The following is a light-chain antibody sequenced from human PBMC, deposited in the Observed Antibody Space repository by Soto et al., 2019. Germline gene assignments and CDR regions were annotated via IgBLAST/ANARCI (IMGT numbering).Light chain of an antibody. CDR1: QNVFNN. J-gene: IGKJ4*01. CDR2: GAS. CDR3: QQYNQWLT. Sequence: EIVVTQSPVTLSVSPGETATLSCRASQNVFNNLAWYQVKPGQAPRLLIYGASTRATGIPVRFSGSGSGTDFTLTIHILQSEDFAVYYCQQYNQWLTFGGGTKVEIK. V-gene: IGKV3-15*01.